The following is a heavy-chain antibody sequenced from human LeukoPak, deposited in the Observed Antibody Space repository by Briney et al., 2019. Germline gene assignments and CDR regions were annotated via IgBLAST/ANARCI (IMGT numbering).Heavy chain of an antibody. CDR3: ARAPRPWYFDY. CDR2: IYHSGNT. Sequence: SETLSLTCTVSGYSISSGYYWGWIRQPPGKGLEWIGSIYHSGNTYYNPSLKSRVTISVDTSKNQFSLKLSSVTAADTAVYYCARAPRPWYFDYWGQGTLVTVSS. D-gene: IGHD6-6*01. CDR1: GYSISSGYY. V-gene: IGHV4-38-2*02. J-gene: IGHJ4*02.